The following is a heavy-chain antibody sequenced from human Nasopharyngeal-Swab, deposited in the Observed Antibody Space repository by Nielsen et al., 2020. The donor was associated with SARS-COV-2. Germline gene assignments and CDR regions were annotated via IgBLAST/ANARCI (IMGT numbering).Heavy chain of an antibody. Sequence: ESLKISCAASGFTFRSHAMSWVRQAPGKGLEWVSGISFGGVSTYYADSVKGRFTISRDNSKNTLFLQMNSLRAKDTALYYCAKVGGGVGYWGQGTLVTVSS. CDR2: ISFGGVST. CDR3: AKVGGGVGY. V-gene: IGHV3-23*01. D-gene: IGHD3-16*01. J-gene: IGHJ4*02. CDR1: GFTFRSHA.